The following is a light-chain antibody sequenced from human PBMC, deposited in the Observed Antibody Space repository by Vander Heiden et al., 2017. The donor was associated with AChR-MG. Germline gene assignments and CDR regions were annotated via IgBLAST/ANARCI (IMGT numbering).Light chain of an antibody. CDR2: DAS. CDR3: QQRSNGLT. J-gene: IGKJ4*01. Sequence: EIVLTQSPATLSLSPGERATLSCRASQSVSSYLAWYQQKPGQAPRLLIYDASNRATGIPARFSGSGSGTDFTLTISSLEPEDIAVYYCQQRSNGLTFACWSKVGI. CDR1: QSVSSY. V-gene: IGKV3-11*01.